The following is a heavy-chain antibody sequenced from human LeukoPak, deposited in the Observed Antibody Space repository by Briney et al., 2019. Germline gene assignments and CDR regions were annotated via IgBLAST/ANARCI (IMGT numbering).Heavy chain of an antibody. V-gene: IGHV4-59*01. D-gene: IGHD3-10*01. CDR1: GGSISSYY. CDR2: IYYSGGT. CDR3: ATDGSGSYNPPYYYYYGMDV. J-gene: IGHJ6*02. Sequence: SETLSLTCTVSGGSISSYYWSWIRQPPGKGLEWIGYIYYSGGTNYNPSLKSRVTISVDTSKNQFSLKLSSVTAADTAVYYCATDGSGSYNPPYYYYYGMDVWGQGTTVTVSS.